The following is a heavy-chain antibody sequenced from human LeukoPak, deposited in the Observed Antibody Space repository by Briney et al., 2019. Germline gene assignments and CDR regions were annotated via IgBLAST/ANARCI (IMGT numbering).Heavy chain of an antibody. V-gene: IGHV3-20*04. D-gene: IGHD5-18*01. CDR3: ARGRRDTAMIIYYYYYYMDV. CDR1: GFTFDDYG. J-gene: IGHJ6*03. Sequence: PGGSLRFSCAASGFTFDDYGMSWVRQAPGKGLEWVSGINWNGGSTGYADSVKGRFTISRDNAKNSLYLQMNSLRAEDTALYYCARGRRDTAMIIYYYYYYMDVWGKGTTVTISS. CDR2: INWNGGST.